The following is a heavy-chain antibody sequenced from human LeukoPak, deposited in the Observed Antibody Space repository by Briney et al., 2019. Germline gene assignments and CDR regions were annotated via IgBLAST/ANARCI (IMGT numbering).Heavy chain of an antibody. D-gene: IGHD1-7*01. CDR3: ATRTGITGTRGYYYGMDV. CDR1: GFTFSSYA. Sequence: GGSLRLSCAASGFTFSSYAMSWVRQAPGKGLEWVSAISGSGGSTYCADSVKGRFTISRDNSKNTLYLQMNSLRAEDTAVYYCATRTGITGTRGYYYGMDVWGQGTTVTVSS. V-gene: IGHV3-23*01. J-gene: IGHJ6*02. CDR2: ISGSGGST.